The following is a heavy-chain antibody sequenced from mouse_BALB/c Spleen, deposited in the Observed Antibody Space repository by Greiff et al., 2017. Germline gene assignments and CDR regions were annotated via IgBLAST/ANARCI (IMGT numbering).Heavy chain of an antibody. CDR1: GYSITSGYY. CDR3: ARGDGNYHY. J-gene: IGHJ2*01. Sequence: EVQLQQSGPGLVKPSQSLSLTCSVTGYSITSGYYWNWIRQFPGNKLEWMGYISYDGSNNYNPSLKNRISITRDTSKNQFFLKLNSVTTEDTATYYCARGDGNYHYWGQGTTLTVSS. D-gene: IGHD2-1*01. CDR2: ISYDGSN. V-gene: IGHV3-6*02.